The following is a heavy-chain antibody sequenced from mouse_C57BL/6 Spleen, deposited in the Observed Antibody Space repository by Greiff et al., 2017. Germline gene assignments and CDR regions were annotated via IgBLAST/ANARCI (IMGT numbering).Heavy chain of an antibody. D-gene: IGHD1-1*01. CDR3: ARGVTTVVATDFDY. CDR2: INPSNGGT. V-gene: IGHV1-53*01. J-gene: IGHJ2*01. Sequence: QVQLQQPGTELVKPGASVKLSCKASGYTFTSYWMHWVKQRPGQGLEWLGNINPSNGGTNYNEKFKSKATLTVDKSSSTAYMQLSSLTSEDSAVYYCARGVTTVVATDFDYWGQGTTLTVSS. CDR1: GYTFTSYW.